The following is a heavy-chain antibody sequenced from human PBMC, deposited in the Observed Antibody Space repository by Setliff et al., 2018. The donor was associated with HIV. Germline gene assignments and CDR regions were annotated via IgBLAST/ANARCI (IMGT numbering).Heavy chain of an antibody. CDR2: ISGSGGST. CDR1: GFTFSSYA. D-gene: IGHD6-13*01. Sequence: GGSLRLSCAASGFTFSSYAMIWVRQAPGKGLEWVSAISGSGGSTYYADSVKVRFTISRDNSKNTLYLQMNSLRAEDTAVYYCAKANKIAVDAFDIWGQGTMVTVSS. V-gene: IGHV3-23*01. J-gene: IGHJ3*02. CDR3: AKANKIAVDAFDI.